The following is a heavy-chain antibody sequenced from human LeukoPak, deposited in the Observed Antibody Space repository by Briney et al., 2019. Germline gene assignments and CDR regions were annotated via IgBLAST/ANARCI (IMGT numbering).Heavy chain of an antibody. CDR2: ISASGATP. D-gene: IGHD4-17*01. CDR3: AKDVGTVTPDPFDY. CDR1: RFTFSNYA. Sequence: GGSLRLSCASSRFTFSNYAMSWVRQAPGKGLEWVSTISASGATPYYADSVKGRFAISRDNSKNTLYLQMSSLRADDTAVYYCAKDVGTVTPDPFDYWGQGTLVIVSS. V-gene: IGHV3-23*01. J-gene: IGHJ4*02.